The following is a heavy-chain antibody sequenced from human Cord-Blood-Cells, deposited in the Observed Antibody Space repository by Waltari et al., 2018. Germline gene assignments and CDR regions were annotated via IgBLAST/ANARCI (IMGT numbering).Heavy chain of an antibody. J-gene: IGHJ4*02. CDR2: ISYDGIK. CDR1: GFTFSSYA. V-gene: IGHV3-30*04. D-gene: IGHD2-21*01. Sequence: QVQLVESGGGVVQPGRSLRLSCAASGFTFSSYAMHWVRQAPGKGLEWVAVISYDGIKYYADSVKGRFTISRDNSKNTLYLQMNSLRAEDTAVYYCARRLGYWGQGTLVTVSS. CDR3: ARRLGY.